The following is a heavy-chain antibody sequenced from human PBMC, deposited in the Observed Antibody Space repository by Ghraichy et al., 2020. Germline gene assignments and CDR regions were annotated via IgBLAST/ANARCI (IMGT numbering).Heavy chain of an antibody. Sequence: GGSLRLSCAASGFTFGSYWMTWVRQAPGKGLECVANIKHDGSEKYYVDSVKGRFTISRDHAKNSLYLQMNSLRAEDTAVYYCARDLWVGATGIWAQGPMV. CDR2: IKHDGSEK. V-gene: IGHV3-7*01. CDR3: ARDLWVGATGI. CDR1: GFTFGSYW. J-gene: IGHJ3*02. D-gene: IGHD1-26*01.